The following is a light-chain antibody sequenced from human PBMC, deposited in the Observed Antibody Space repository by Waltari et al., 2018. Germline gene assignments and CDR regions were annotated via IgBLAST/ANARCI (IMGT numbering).Light chain of an antibody. V-gene: IGLV1-40*01. CDR2: TNF. J-gene: IGLJ2*01. Sequence: PSVFGAPGPRVHIPCPGSHSNNGADYDANLYQVLPGAAPKLLIYTNFNRPSGVPDRFSGTRSGTSASLAITGLRPEDEGDYYCQSYDSSLSAVVFGGGTKVTVL. CDR1: HSNNGADYD. CDR3: QSYDSSLSAVV.